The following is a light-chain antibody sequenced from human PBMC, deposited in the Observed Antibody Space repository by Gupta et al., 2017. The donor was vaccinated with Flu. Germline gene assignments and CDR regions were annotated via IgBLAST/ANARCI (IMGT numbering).Light chain of an antibody. V-gene: IGLV2-14*01. CDR2: EVS. CDR1: SSDIGCYNY. CDR3: NSYTGSNTLFYL. Sequence: QSALTQPASVSGSPGQSITISCTGTSSDIGCYNYVSWYQHHPGKAPKLIIYEVSNRPSGVSNRFSGSKSGITASLTISGLQNEDEADYYCNSYTGSNTLFYLFGAGTKVTVL. J-gene: IGLJ1*01.